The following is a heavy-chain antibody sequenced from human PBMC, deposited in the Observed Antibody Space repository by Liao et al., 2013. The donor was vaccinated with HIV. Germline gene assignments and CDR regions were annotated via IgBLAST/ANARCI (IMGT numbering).Heavy chain of an antibody. CDR1: GGSITSDDYY. J-gene: IGHJ3*02. V-gene: IGHV4-61*02. CDR2: AYISGST. CDR3: ARDRYYYDISGYYAFDI. Sequence: QVQLQESGPGLLKPSQTLSLTCTVSGGSITSDDYYWSWIRQPAGKGLEWIGRAYISGSTNYSPSLKSRVTMSVDTSKNQFSLKLKSVTAADTAVYYCARDRYYYDISGYYAFDIWGQGTMVTVSS. D-gene: IGHD3-22*01.